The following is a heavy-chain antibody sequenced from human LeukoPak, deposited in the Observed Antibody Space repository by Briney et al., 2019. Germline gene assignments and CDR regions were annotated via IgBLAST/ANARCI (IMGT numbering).Heavy chain of an antibody. CDR2: IIPIFGTA. CDR1: GGTFSSYA. Sequence: GSSVKVSCKASGGTFSSYAISWVRQAPGQGLEWMGGIIPIFGTANYAQKFQGRVTITADKSTSTAYMELSSLRSEDTAVYYCVRDREMATDPGYFDYWGKGTLVHVPT. D-gene: IGHD5-24*01. CDR3: VRDREMATDPGYFDY. V-gene: IGHV1-69*06. J-gene: IGHJ4*02.